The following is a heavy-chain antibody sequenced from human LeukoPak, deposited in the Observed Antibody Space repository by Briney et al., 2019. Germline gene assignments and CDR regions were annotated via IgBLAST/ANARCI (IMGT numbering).Heavy chain of an antibody. CDR2: ISYDGSNK. V-gene: IGHV3-30*03. CDR3: ARGGGLDV. CDR1: GFTFSSYG. D-gene: IGHD3-16*01. J-gene: IGHJ6*02. Sequence: GGSLRLSCAASGFTFSSYGMHWVRQAPGKGLEWVAVISYDGSNKYYADSVKGRFTISRDNAKSSLYLQMSNLRAEDTAVYFCARGGGLDVWGQGATVTVSS.